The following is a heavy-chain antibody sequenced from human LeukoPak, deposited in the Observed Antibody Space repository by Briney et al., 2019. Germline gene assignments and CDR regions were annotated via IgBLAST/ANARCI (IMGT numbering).Heavy chain of an antibody. V-gene: IGHV4-34*01. CDR3: ARNYYDSSGYFRRANYYFDY. J-gene: IGHJ4*02. Sequence: SETLSLTCAVYGGSFSGYYWSWIRQPPGKGLEWIGEINHSGSTNYNPSLKSRVTISVDTSKNQFSLKLSSVTAADTAVYYCARNYYDSSGYFRRANYYFDYWGQGTLVTVSS. D-gene: IGHD3-22*01. CDR1: GGSFSGYY. CDR2: INHSGST.